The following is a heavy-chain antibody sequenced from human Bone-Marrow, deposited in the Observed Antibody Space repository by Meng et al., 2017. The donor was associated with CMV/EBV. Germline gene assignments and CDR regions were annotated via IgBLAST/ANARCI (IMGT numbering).Heavy chain of an antibody. CDR3: AKHTSYSAFWSRHSLGTSFYFDY. D-gene: IGHD3-3*01. CDR1: GGSIISTNDY. V-gene: IGHV4-39*01. J-gene: IGHJ4*02. CDR2: IYYSGST. Sequence: SETLSLTCTVSGGSIISTNDYWGWIRQSPGKGLEWIATIYYSGSTNYNPSLNGRVTISVDTSRNQFTLMLSSVTAADAAVYYCAKHTSYSAFWSRHSLGTSFYFDYWGQGTLVTVSS.